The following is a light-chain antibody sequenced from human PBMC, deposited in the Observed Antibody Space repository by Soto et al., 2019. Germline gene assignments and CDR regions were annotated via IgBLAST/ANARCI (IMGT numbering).Light chain of an antibody. Sequence: ETVLTQSPPTLSLSPGERATLSCRASQSISRYLAWYQHKPGQAPRLLIYDASNRATGIPARFSGSGSGTDFVLTFSSLEPEDFAVYYCQQRYTWPSFGPGTIVDIK. CDR2: DAS. J-gene: IGKJ3*01. CDR1: QSISRY. V-gene: IGKV3-11*01. CDR3: QQRYTWPS.